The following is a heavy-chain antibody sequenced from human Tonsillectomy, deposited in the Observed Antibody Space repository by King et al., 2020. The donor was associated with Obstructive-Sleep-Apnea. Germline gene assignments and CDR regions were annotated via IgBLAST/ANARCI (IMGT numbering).Heavy chain of an antibody. CDR3: ARGSSRSFDL. Sequence: VQLVESGAEVKKPGASVKVSCTATGYTFTTAEINWVRQAPGQGLEWMGWMNPNSGNTAYVQKFQGRVTMTRNPSINTAYMELSSLTSADTAVYYCARGSSRSFDLWGQGTLVTVST. CDR1: GYTFTTAE. CDR2: MNPNSGNT. V-gene: IGHV1-8*01. J-gene: IGHJ4*02. D-gene: IGHD6-13*01.